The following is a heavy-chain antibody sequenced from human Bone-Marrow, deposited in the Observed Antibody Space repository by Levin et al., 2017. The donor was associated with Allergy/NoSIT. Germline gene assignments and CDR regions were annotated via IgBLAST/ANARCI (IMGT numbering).Heavy chain of an antibody. D-gene: IGHD3-10*01. J-gene: IGHJ4*02. CDR1: GYSFSGYY. CDR3: ARDDYFGDLDN. V-gene: IGHV1-2*06. Sequence: ASVKVSCKTSGYSFSGYYIHWVRQAPGQGPEWMGRITPNSGDTSYSQKFQGRVTMTRDTSISTAYMELRRLRSDDTAVYYCARDDYFGDLDNWGQGTLVTVSS. CDR2: ITPNSGDT.